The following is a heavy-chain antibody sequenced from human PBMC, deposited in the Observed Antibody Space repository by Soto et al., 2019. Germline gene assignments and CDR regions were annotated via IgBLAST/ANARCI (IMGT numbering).Heavy chain of an antibody. CDR2: ISGSGGST. CDR3: AKGGGSCCFDN. D-gene: IGHD2-15*01. V-gene: IGHV3-23*01. J-gene: IGHJ4*02. CDR1: GFTFSSYA. Sequence: EVQLLESGGALVQPGGSLRLSCAASGFTFSSYAMSWVRQAPGKGLEWVSAISGSGGSTYYADSVKGRFTISRDNSKVTLYLQMNSLRAEDTAIYYCAKGGGSCCFDNWGQGTLVTVSS.